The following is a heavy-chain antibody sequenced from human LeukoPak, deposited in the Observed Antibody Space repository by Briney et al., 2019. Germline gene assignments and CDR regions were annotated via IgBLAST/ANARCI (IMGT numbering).Heavy chain of an antibody. Sequence: GGSLRLSGAASGFTFSSYWMNWVRQAPGKGRVWVSRINSDGSSTSYADSVKGRFTISRDNAKNTLYLQMNSLRAEDTAVYYCARRDGYNHFDYWGQGTLVTVSS. CDR1: GFTFSSYW. CDR3: ARRDGYNHFDY. D-gene: IGHD5-24*01. V-gene: IGHV3-74*01. J-gene: IGHJ4*02. CDR2: INSDGSST.